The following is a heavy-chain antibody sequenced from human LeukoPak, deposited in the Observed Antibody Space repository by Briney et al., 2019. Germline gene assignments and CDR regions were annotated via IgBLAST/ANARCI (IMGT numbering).Heavy chain of an antibody. D-gene: IGHD6-13*01. CDR3: ARAPPYSSSWYWFDP. CDR2: ISAYNGNT. J-gene: IGHJ5*02. CDR1: GYTFTSYG. Sequence: ASVKVSCKASGYTFTSYGISWVRQAPGQGLEWMGWISAYNGNTNYAQKHQGRVTMTTDTSTSTAYMELRSLRSDDTAVYYCARAPPYSSSWYWFDPWGQGTLVTVSS. V-gene: IGHV1-18*01.